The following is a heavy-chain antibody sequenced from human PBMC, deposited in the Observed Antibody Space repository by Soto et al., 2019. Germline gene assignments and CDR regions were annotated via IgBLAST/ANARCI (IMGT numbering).Heavy chain of an antibody. J-gene: IGHJ4*02. Sequence: TLSLTCTVSGGSISSGGYSWSWIRQPPGKGLEWIGYIYHSGSTYYNPSLKSRVTISVDTSKNQFSLKLTSVTAADTAVYYCARDKITGLFDYWGQGTLVTVSS. CDR1: GGSISSGGYS. CDR2: IYHSGST. V-gene: IGHV4-30-2*01. D-gene: IGHD2-8*02. CDR3: ARDKITGLFDY.